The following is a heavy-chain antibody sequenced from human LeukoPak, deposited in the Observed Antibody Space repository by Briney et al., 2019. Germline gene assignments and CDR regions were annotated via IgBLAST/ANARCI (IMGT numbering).Heavy chain of an antibody. CDR1: GGSISSYY. CDR2: IYYSGST. CDR3: ARDLSNRGRDYYYYMDV. D-gene: IGHD7-27*01. Sequence: SETLSLTCTVSGGSISSYYWSWIRQPPGKGLEWIGYIYYSGSTSYNPSLKSRVTISVDTSKNQLSLKLSSVTAADTAVYYCARDLSNRGRDYYYYMDVWGKGTTVTVSS. V-gene: IGHV4-59*01. J-gene: IGHJ6*03.